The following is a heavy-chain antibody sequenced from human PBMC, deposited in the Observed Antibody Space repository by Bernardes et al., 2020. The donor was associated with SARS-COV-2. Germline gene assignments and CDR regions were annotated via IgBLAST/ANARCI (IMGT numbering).Heavy chain of an antibody. CDR1: GGSFSGYY. J-gene: IGHJ6*02. V-gene: IGHV4-34*01. Sequence: SETLSLTCAVYGGSFSGYYWSWIRQPPGKGLEWIGEINHSGSTNYNPSLKSRVTISVDTSKNQFSLKLSSVTAADTAVYYCARGALGRWTYYYYYGMDVWGQGTTVTVSS. CDR2: INHSGST. CDR3: ARGALGRWTYYYYYGMDV. D-gene: IGHD1-26*01.